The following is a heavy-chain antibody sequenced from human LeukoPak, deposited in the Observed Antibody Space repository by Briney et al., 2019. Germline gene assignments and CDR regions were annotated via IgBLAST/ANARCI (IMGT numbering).Heavy chain of an antibody. CDR2: IYYTGST. CDR3: ATKGPRRGYFDY. J-gene: IGHJ4*02. Sequence: SETLSLTCTVSGGSVSSDSYYWSWIRQPPGKGLEWIGYIYYTGSTNYNPSLKSRVTISVDMSKDQFSLKLTSVTAADTAVYYCATKGPRRGYFDYWGQGTLVAVSS. V-gene: IGHV4-61*01. CDR1: GGSVSSDSYY.